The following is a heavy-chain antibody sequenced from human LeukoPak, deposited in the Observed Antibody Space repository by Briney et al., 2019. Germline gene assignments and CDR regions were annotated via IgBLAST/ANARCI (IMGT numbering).Heavy chain of an antibody. CDR1: GGSISSYY. CDR3: ARQSISGSSLSYFDY. V-gene: IGHV4-59*01. Sequence: ESGPGLVKPSETLSLTCTVSGGSISSYYWSWIRQPPGKGLEWSGNIYDSGSTNYNPSLKSRVTISVDTSKNQCSLKLSSVTAADTAVYYCARQSISGSSLSYFDYWGQGTLVNVSS. CDR2: IYDSGST. J-gene: IGHJ4*02. D-gene: IGHD3-22*01.